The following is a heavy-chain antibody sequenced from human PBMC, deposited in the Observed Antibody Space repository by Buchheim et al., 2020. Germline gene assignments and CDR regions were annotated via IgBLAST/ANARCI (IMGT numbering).Heavy chain of an antibody. CDR1: GFTFSSYA. CDR3: ARDRQWLYNYYYGMDV. D-gene: IGHD6-19*01. V-gene: IGHV3-23*01. CDR2: ISGSGGST. J-gene: IGHJ6*02. Sequence: EVQLLESGGGLVQPGGSLRLSCAASGFTFSSYAMSWVRQAPGKGLEWVPAISGSGGSTYYADSVKGRFNISRDNSKNTLYLQMNSLRAEDTAVYYCARDRQWLYNYYYGMDVWGQGTT.